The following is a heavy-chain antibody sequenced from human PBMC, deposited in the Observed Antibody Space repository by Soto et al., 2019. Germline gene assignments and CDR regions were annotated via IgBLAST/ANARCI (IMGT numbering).Heavy chain of an antibody. J-gene: IGHJ4*02. D-gene: IGHD1-26*01. Sequence: ASVKVSCKASGYTFTSYDINWVRQATGQGLEXMGWXNXNXGXTXYXXXXQGRVTITRDTSASTAYMELSSLTSEDTAVYYCAREWTGKQVCDFWGQGTLVTVSS. V-gene: IGHV1-8*01. CDR2: XNXNXGXT. CDR1: GYTFTSYD. CDR3: AREWTGKQVCDF.